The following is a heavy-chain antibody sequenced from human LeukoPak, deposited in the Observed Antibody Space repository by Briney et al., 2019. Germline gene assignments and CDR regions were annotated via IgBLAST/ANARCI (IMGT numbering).Heavy chain of an antibody. Sequence: GSLRLSCAASGFTFSSYWMHWVRQAPGKGLVWVSRINSDGSSTSYADSVKGRFTISRDNAKNTLYLQMNSLRAEDTAVYYCAREDYGDYVGGMDVWGQGTTVTVSS. J-gene: IGHJ6*02. V-gene: IGHV3-74*01. CDR3: AREDYGDYVGGMDV. D-gene: IGHD4-17*01. CDR2: INSDGSST. CDR1: GFTFSSYW.